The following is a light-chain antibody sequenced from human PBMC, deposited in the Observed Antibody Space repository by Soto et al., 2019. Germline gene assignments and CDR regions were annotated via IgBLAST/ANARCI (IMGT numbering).Light chain of an antibody. J-gene: IGKJ2*01. CDR2: GAS. CDR3: QQFGNSPYT. Sequence: EIVLTQSPGTLSLSPGERATLSCRASQSVSSSYLAWYQQKPGQAPRLLIYGASSRDTGIPDGFSGSGSGTDFTLTISRLEPEDFAVYYCQQFGNSPYTFGQGTRLEIK. V-gene: IGKV3-20*01. CDR1: QSVSSSY.